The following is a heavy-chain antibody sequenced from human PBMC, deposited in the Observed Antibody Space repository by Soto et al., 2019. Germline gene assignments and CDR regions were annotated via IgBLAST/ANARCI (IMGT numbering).Heavy chain of an antibody. CDR2: INPNSGGT. V-gene: IGHV1-2*02. CDR1: GYTFTGYY. J-gene: IGHJ6*02. D-gene: IGHD3-3*01. CDR3: ARDYDFWSGELYYYYGMDV. Sequence: GASVKVSCKASGYTFTGYYMYWVRQAPGQGLEWMGWINPNSGGTNYAQKFQGRVTMTRDTSISTAYMELSRLRSDDTAVYYCARDYDFWSGELYYYYGMDVWGQGTTVTVSS.